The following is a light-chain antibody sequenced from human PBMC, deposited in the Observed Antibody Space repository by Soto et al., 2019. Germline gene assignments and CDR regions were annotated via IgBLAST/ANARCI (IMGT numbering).Light chain of an antibody. Sequence: ETVMTQSPATLSVSPGERATLSCRASQSVSRSLAWYQQKPGQAPRLLIYDASTRATDIPARFSGSGSGTEFTLTISSLLSEDFAIYYCQQYNNWPPYTFGQGTKLEI. CDR1: QSVSRS. CDR3: QQYNNWPPYT. CDR2: DAS. V-gene: IGKV3-15*01. J-gene: IGKJ2*01.